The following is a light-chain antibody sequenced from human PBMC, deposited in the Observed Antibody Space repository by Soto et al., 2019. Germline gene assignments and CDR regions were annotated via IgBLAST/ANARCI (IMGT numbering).Light chain of an antibody. CDR2: SNS. Sequence: QAVVTQPPSASGTPGQRVTISCSGSSSNIGSNTVNWYQQLPGTAPKLLFHSNSQRPSGVPDRFSGSKSGTSASLAISGLQSEDEADYYCATWDDSLNGYVFGTGTKLTVL. CDR1: SSNIGSNT. V-gene: IGLV1-44*01. J-gene: IGLJ1*01. CDR3: ATWDDSLNGYV.